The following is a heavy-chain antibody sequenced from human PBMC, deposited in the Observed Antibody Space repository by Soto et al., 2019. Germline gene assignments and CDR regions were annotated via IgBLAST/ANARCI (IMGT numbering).Heavy chain of an antibody. CDR3: ARDSATIFPVATKTNYYYGMDV. Sequence: SVKVSCKASGGTFSSYAISWVRQAPGQGLEWMGGIIPIFGTANYAQKFQGRVTITADESTSTAYMELSSLRSEDTAVYYCARDSATIFPVATKTNYYYGMDVWGQGTTVTVSS. D-gene: IGHD3-9*01. J-gene: IGHJ6*02. CDR2: IIPIFGTA. CDR1: GGTFSSYA. V-gene: IGHV1-69*13.